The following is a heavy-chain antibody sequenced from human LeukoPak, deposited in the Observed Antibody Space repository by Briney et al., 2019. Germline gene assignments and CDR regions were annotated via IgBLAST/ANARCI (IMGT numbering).Heavy chain of an antibody. CDR1: GGSISSYY. CDR3: ARHLRVNYFGY. V-gene: IGHV4-59*01. Sequence: PSETLSLTCTVSGGSISSYYWSWIRQPPGKGLEWIGYIYYSGSTNYNPSLKSRVTISVDTSKNQFSLKLSSVTAADTAVYYCARHLRVNYFGYWGQGTLVTVSS. D-gene: IGHD4-23*01. CDR2: IYYSGST. J-gene: IGHJ4*02.